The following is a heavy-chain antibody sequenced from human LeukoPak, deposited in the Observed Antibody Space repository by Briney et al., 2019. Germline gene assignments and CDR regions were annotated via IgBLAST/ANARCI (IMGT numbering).Heavy chain of an antibody. D-gene: IGHD3-22*01. Sequence: SETLSLTCTVSGGSISSSSYYWGWIRQPPGKGLEWIGSIYYSGSTYYNPSLKSRVTISVDKSKNQFSLKLSSVTAADTAVYYCARKNYYDSSGYYFDYWGQGTLVTVSS. V-gene: IGHV4-39*07. CDR2: IYYSGST. CDR1: GGSISSSSYY. J-gene: IGHJ4*02. CDR3: ARKNYYDSSGYYFDY.